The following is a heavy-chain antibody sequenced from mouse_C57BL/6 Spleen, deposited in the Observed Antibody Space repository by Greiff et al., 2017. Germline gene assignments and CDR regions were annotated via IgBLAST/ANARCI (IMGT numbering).Heavy chain of an antibody. Sequence: QVQLKQSGPELVKPGASVKISCKASGYAFSSSWMNWVKQRPGKGLEWIGRIYPGDGDTNYNGKFKGKATLTADKSSSTAYMQLSSLTSEDSAVYFCARPLYYYGSSYGYFDVWGTGTTVTVSS. J-gene: IGHJ1*03. CDR2: IYPGDGDT. CDR1: GYAFSSSW. CDR3: ARPLYYYGSSYGYFDV. D-gene: IGHD1-1*01. V-gene: IGHV1-82*01.